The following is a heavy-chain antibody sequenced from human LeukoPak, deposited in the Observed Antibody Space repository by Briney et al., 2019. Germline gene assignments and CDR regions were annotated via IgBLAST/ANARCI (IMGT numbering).Heavy chain of an antibody. D-gene: IGHD3-10*01. J-gene: IGHJ6*03. CDR1: GFTFNNYA. CDR3: AKVAFREEVEGYYLMDV. CDR2: INQDGSDK. V-gene: IGHV3-7*03. Sequence: PGGSLRLSCAASGFTFNNYAMTWVRQAPGKGLEWVANINQDGSDKYYADSVKGRFIISRDNVKNSLYLQMNSLRAEDTALYYCAKVAFREEVEGYYLMDVWGKGTTVTVSS.